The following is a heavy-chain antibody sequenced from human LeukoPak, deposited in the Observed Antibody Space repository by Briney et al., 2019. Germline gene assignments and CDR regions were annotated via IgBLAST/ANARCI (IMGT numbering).Heavy chain of an antibody. CDR2: VYSSGAT. Sequence: SETLSLTCTVSGGSIAGSSYYWGFIRQPPGKGLEWIGTVYSSGATYYNPSLKSRVTISVDTSKNQFPLKLHSVTAADTAVYYCVQDVGDHVTDCWGQGTLVTVSS. CDR1: GGSIAGSSYY. D-gene: IGHD4-17*01. CDR3: VQDVGDHVTDC. J-gene: IGHJ4*02. V-gene: IGHV4-39*06.